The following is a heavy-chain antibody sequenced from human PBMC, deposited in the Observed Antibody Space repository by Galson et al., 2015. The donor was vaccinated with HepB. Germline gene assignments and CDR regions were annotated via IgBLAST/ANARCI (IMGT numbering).Heavy chain of an antibody. CDR2: ISYDGSNK. CDR1: GFTFSSYG. J-gene: IGHJ4*02. V-gene: IGHV3-30*03. CDR3: ASYLSRDYYYDSSGYNLDY. D-gene: IGHD3-22*01. Sequence: SLRLSCAASGFTFSSYGMHWVRQAPGKGLEWVAVISYDGSNKYYADSVKGRFTISRDNSKNTLYLQMNSLRAEDTAVYYCASYLSRDYYYDSSGYNLDYWGQGTLVTVSS.